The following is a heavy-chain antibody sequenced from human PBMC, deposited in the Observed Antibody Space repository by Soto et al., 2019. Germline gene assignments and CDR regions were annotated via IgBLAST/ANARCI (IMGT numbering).Heavy chain of an antibody. CDR3: AKDGWAYCGGDCQSHYYYGMDV. J-gene: IGHJ6*02. D-gene: IGHD2-21*02. Sequence: EVQLLESGGGLVQPGGSLRLSCAASGFTFSSYAMSWVRQAPGKGLEWVSAISGSGGSTYYADSVKGRFTISRDNSKNTLYLQMNSLRAEDTAVYYCAKDGWAYCGGDCQSHYYYGMDVWGQGTTVTVSS. CDR1: GFTFSSYA. CDR2: ISGSGGST. V-gene: IGHV3-23*01.